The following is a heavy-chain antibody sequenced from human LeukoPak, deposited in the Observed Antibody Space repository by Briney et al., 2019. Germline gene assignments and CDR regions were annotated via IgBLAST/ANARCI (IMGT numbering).Heavy chain of an antibody. Sequence: SQTLSLTCTVSGGSISSGDYYWSWIRQPPGKGLEWIGEINHSGSTNYNPSLKSRVTISVDTSKNQFSLKLSSVTAADTAVYYCARVPKGYCSSTSCYNRYYYGMDVWGKGTTVTVSS. D-gene: IGHD2-2*02. V-gene: IGHV4-30-4*01. CDR2: INHSGST. J-gene: IGHJ6*04. CDR1: GGSISSGDYY. CDR3: ARVPKGYCSSTSCYNRYYYGMDV.